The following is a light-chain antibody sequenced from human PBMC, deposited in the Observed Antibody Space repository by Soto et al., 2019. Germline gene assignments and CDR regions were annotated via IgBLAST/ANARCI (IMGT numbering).Light chain of an antibody. Sequence: QSALTQPASVSGSPGQSITISCTGTTTDIGGYNFVSWYQQHPDIAPKLIIYDVSNRPSGVSNRFSAFKSGSTASLTISALQAEDEADYYCSSYSITSTPFVFGTGTKVTVL. V-gene: IGLV2-14*03. J-gene: IGLJ1*01. CDR3: SSYSITSTPFV. CDR1: TTDIGGYNF. CDR2: DVS.